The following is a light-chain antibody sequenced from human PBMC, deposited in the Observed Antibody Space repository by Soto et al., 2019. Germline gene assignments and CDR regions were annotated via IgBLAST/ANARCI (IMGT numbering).Light chain of an antibody. CDR2: KDS. CDR1: ALPKQY. V-gene: IGLV3-25*03. CDR3: QSADSSGRV. Sequence: SYELTQPPSVSVSPGQTARITCSGDALPKQYAYWYQQKPGQAPVLVIYKDSERPSGIPERFSGSSSGTTVTLTISGVQAEDGADYYCQSADSSGRVFGGGTKVTVL. J-gene: IGLJ2*01.